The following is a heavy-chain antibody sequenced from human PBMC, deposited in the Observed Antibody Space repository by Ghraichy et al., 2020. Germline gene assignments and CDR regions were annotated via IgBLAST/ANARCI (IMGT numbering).Heavy chain of an antibody. CDR2: VYYSGRT. CDR3: SRLGGSETLEYYFNY. J-gene: IGHJ4*02. V-gene: IGHV4-39*01. CDR1: GGSISNIGYY. D-gene: IGHD3-10*01. Sequence: SETLSLTCTVSGGSISNIGYYWGWIRQPPGKGLEWIGSVYYSGRTYYNSSLESRLTISTDPSKNQLTLRLRSVTATDTAVYYCSRLGGSETLEYYFNYWGQGTLVTVSS.